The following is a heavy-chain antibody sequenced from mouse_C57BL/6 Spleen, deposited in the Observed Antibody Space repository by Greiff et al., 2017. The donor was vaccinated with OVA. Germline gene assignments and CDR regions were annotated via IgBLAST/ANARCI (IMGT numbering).Heavy chain of an antibody. CDR1: GFTFSSYA. CDR2: ISAGGSYT. D-gene: IGHD2-5*01. CDR3: AIGITRVTTVYLYY. Sequence: EVQVVESGGGLVTPGGSLKLSCAASGFTFSSYAMSWVRQTPEKRLEWVATISAGGSYTSYTHNVKGRFPITRDNDKNKLYLQMSHLKTYDTAMYYCAIGITRVTTVYLYYWGQGATLTVAS. J-gene: IGHJ2*01. V-gene: IGHV5-4*01.